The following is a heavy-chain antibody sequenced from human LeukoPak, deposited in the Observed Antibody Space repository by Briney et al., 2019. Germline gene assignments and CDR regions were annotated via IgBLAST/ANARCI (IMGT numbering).Heavy chain of an antibody. CDR2: ISGRGDNT. D-gene: IGHD3-10*01. V-gene: IGHV3-23*01. CDR3: ATDPNYLGY. Sequence: GGSLRLSCAASGFTFNSYAMNWVRQAPGKGLEWVSTISGRGDNTYYGDSVKGRFTISRDNSKNMLYLQMNSLRAEDTALYYCATDPNYLGYWGQGTLVTVSS. CDR1: GFTFNSYA. J-gene: IGHJ4*02.